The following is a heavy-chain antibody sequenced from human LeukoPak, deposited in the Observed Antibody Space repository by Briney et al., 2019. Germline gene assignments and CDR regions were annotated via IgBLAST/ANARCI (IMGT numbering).Heavy chain of an antibody. V-gene: IGHV4-39*01. J-gene: IGHJ3*02. Sequence: SETLSLTCTVSGGSISNSNYYWGWIRQPPGKGLEWIGSIYYSGSTYYNSSLKSRVTISVDTSKNQLPLKLSSVTAADTAMYYCASPGRGAFDIWGQGTMVTVSS. CDR2: IYYSGST. CDR3: ASPGRGAFDI. CDR1: GGSISNSNYY.